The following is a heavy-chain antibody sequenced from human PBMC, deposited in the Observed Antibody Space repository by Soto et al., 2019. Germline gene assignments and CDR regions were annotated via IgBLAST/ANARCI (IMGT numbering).Heavy chain of an antibody. CDR2: IYSNGDT. V-gene: IGHV4-31*03. CDR3: AIRGGSSSRSYYDFAA. J-gene: IGHJ6*04. Sequence: SATLSLTCSVSSGSMNTGGYYWSLIRQRPGKGLEWIGYIYSNGDTYYNPSLKSRLTISIDTSKNQFSLNLTSVTAADTAVYYCAIRGGSSSRSYYDFAAWGIGAKVTVSS. D-gene: IGHD3-16*01. CDR1: SGSMNTGGYY.